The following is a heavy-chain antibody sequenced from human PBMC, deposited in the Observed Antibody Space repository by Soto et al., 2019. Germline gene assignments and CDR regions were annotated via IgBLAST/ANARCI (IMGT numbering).Heavy chain of an antibody. CDR1: GGTFSSYS. V-gene: IGHV1-69*04. Sequence: GASVKVSCKASGGTFSSYSFSWVRQAPGQGLEWMGRVVPILGMANYAQKFQGRVTITADKSTSTVYMEMRSLRSDDTAVYYCARGGAVVVPGSVDRHNWFDPWGQGTLVTVSS. J-gene: IGHJ5*02. D-gene: IGHD2-2*01. CDR3: ARGGAVVVPGSVDRHNWFDP. CDR2: VVPILGMA.